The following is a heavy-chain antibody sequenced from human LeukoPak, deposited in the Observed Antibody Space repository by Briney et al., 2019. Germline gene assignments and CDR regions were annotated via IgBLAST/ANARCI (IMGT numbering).Heavy chain of an antibody. CDR1: GFTFDDYG. J-gene: IGHJ4*02. CDR2: INWSGGST. CDR3: ARASHYSDSSDYPDY. Sequence: GGSLRLSCAASGFTFDDYGMSWVRQAPGKGLEWVSGINWSGGSTGYADSVKGRFTISRDNAKNSLYLQMNSLRAEDTALYYCARASHYSDSSDYPDYWGQGTLVTVSS. D-gene: IGHD3-22*01. V-gene: IGHV3-20*04.